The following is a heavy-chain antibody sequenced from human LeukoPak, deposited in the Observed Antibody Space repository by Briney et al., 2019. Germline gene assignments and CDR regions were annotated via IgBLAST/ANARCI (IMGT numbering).Heavy chain of an antibody. Sequence: SETLSLTCAVYGGSFSGYYWSWTRQPPGKGLEWIGYIYYSGSTNYNPSLKSRVTISLDTSKNQFSLHLTSVTAADTAVYYCARFTPQGYGWGGYNRFDPWGQGTLVTVSS. CDR3: ARFTPQGYGWGGYNRFDP. D-gene: IGHD3-16*01. CDR1: GGSFSGYY. V-gene: IGHV4-59*01. J-gene: IGHJ5*02. CDR2: IYYSGST.